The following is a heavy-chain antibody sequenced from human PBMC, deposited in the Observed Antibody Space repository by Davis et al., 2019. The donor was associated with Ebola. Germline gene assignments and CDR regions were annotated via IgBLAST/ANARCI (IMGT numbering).Heavy chain of an antibody. CDR1: GFTFSTYS. Sequence: PGGSLRLSCSVSGFTFSTYSMSWVRQAPGEGLEWVSTITGNSVYTWYAESVKGRFTISRDNSMNTVFLQVNSLRAEDTALYYCARRAGLSPTVPGNYFDYWGQGTLVTVSS. CDR2: ITGNSVYT. D-gene: IGHD6-19*01. V-gene: IGHV3-23*01. CDR3: ARRAGLSPTVPGNYFDY. J-gene: IGHJ4*02.